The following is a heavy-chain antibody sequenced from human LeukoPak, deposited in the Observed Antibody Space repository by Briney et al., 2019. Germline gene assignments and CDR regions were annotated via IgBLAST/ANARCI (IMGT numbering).Heavy chain of an antibody. CDR3: ARDLVVAASYWYFDL. CDR2: IYYSEST. Sequence: SETLSLTCTVSGGSISSSSYYWGWIRQPPGKGLEWIGSIYYSESTYYNPSLKSRVTISVDTSKNQFSLKLSSVTAADTAVYYCARDLVVAASYWYFDLWGRGTLVTVSS. CDR1: GGSISSSSYY. D-gene: IGHD2-15*01. V-gene: IGHV4-39*07. J-gene: IGHJ2*01.